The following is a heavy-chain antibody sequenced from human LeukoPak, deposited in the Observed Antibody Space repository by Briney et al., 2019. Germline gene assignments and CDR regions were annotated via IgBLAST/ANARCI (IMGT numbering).Heavy chain of an antibody. Sequence: GGSLRLSCAAYGFTFSSYGMHWVRQAPGKGLEWVAVIWYDGSNKYYADSVKCRFTISRDNSTNKLYLQMNSLRAEDMAVYSCARGPPTNYYDSSGPSRGAFDIWGQGTMVTVSS. CDR3: ARGPPTNYYDSSGPSRGAFDI. J-gene: IGHJ3*02. V-gene: IGHV3-33*01. CDR1: GFTFSSYG. D-gene: IGHD3-22*01. CDR2: IWYDGSNK.